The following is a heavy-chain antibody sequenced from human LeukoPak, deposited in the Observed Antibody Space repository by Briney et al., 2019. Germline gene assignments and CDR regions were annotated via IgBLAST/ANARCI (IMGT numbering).Heavy chain of an antibody. Sequence: GGSLRLSCAVSGFSFSSYAMSWVRQAPGKGLEWVSAISGSGGNTYYADSVKGRFTISRDNSKNTLYLQMNSLRAEDTAVYYCAKNGDRGAYCSGGSCYPYYYYNMDVWGKGTTVTISS. J-gene: IGHJ6*03. V-gene: IGHV3-23*01. CDR1: GFSFSSYA. D-gene: IGHD2-15*01. CDR3: AKNGDRGAYCSGGSCYPYYYYNMDV. CDR2: ISGSGGNT.